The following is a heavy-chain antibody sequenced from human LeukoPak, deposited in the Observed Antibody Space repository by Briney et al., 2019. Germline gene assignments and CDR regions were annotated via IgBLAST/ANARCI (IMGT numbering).Heavy chain of an antibody. CDR1: VLPIADFA. V-gene: IGHV3-43*02. CDR3: AKESGKFDY. J-gene: IGHJ4*02. Sequence: PGGSLRLSCVASVLPIADFAMHWVRQAPGKGLEWVSLISGDGVSTFYADSVKGRFSISRDNSKNSLYLEMNSLRTEDAAMYYCAKESGKFDYWGQGTLVAVSS. CDR2: ISGDGVST.